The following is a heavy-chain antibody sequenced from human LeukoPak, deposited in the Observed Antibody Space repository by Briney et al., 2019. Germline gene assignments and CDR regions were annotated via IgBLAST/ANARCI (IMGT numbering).Heavy chain of an antibody. CDR1: GGSISSYY. V-gene: IGHV4-59*01. CDR2: IYYSGST. Sequence: SQTLSLTCTVSGGSISSYYWSWIRQPPGKGLEWIGYIYYSGSTNYNPSLKSRVTISVDTSKSQFSLKLSSVTAADTAVYYCARDSTPEALGGYGDSPILDYWGQGTLVTVSS. CDR3: ARDSTPEALGGYGDSPILDY. J-gene: IGHJ4*02. D-gene: IGHD4-17*01.